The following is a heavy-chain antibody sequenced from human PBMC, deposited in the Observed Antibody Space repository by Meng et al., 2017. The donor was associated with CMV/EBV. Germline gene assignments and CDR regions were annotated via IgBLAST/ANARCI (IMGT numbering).Heavy chain of an antibody. J-gene: IGHJ4*02. D-gene: IGHD5-24*01. V-gene: IGHV4-39*07. CDR1: GGSISSSRYY. CDR3: ARGQRLQGWD. Sequence: SETLSLTCTVSGGSISSSRYYWGWIRQPPGKGLEWIGSIYYGGSTYYNPSLKSRVTVSVDTSKNQFSLKLSSVTAAETAVYYCARGQRLQGWDWGQGTLVTVSS. CDR2: IYYGGST.